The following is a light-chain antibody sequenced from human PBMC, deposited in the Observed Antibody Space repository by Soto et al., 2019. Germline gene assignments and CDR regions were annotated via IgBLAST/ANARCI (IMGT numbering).Light chain of an antibody. Sequence: DIVVTQSPGTLSLSPGERATLSCRASQSISTDHLAWYQQKPGQPPRLLIYGTSSRATGGIADRFSGSGSGTDFTLTISRLEPEDFAVYYCEYYGSSITFAGGTKVDIK. CDR1: QSISTDH. J-gene: IGKJ4*01. CDR2: GTS. CDR3: EYYGSSIT. V-gene: IGKV3-20*01.